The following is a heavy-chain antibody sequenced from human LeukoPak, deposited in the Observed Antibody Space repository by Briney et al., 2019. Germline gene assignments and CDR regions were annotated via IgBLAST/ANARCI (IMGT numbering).Heavy chain of an antibody. Sequence: GGSLRLSCVASGFTVSNKYMSWVRQAPGKGLEWVSGISGSAGSTYYADSVKGRFTISRDNSKNTLYLQMNSLTDDDTAVYYCAKKWGVGTTTLDYFDYWGQGTLVTVSS. CDR1: GFTVSNKY. CDR3: AKKWGVGTTTLDYFDY. V-gene: IGHV3-23*01. J-gene: IGHJ4*02. CDR2: ISGSAGST. D-gene: IGHD1-26*01.